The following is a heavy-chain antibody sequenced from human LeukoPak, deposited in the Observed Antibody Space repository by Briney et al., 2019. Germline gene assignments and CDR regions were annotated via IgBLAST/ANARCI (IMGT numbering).Heavy chain of an antibody. CDR2: ISAYNGNT. V-gene: IGHV1-18*01. J-gene: IGHJ3*02. D-gene: IGHD4-17*01. Sequence: ASVKVSCKASGYTFTSYGISWVRQAPGQGLEWMGWISAYNGNTNYAQKLQGRVTMTTDTSTSTAYMELRSLRSDDTAVYYCASPTVTTNPDAFDIWGQGTMVTVSS. CDR1: GYTFTSYG. CDR3: ASPTVTTNPDAFDI.